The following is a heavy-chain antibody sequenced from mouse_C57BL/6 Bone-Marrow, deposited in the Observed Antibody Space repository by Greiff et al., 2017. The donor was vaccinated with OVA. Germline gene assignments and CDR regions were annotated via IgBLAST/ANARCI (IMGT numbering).Heavy chain of an antibody. CDR2: IDPENGDT. CDR3: TTWGNWYFDV. CDR1: GFNIKDDY. J-gene: IGHJ1*03. Sequence: VHVKQSGAELVRPGASVKLSCTASGFNIKDDYMHWVKQRPEQGLEWIGWIDPENGDTEYASKFQGKATITADTSSNTAYLQLSSLTSEDTAVYYCTTWGNWYFDVWGTGTTVTVSS. V-gene: IGHV14-4*01.